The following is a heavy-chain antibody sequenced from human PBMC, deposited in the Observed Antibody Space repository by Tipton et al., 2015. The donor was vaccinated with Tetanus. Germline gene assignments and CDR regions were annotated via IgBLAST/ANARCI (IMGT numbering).Heavy chain of an antibody. Sequence: QVQLVQSGGGVVQPGRSLRLSCVASGLSFGRYGMHWVRQAPGKGLEWVALISYDGSNDYYADSVKGRFTISRDNSKNTLYLQMNSLRAEDTAVYYCAKEDAYIVGPGPPSTYYGSNVWGQGTTVTVSS. CDR1: GLSFGRYG. D-gene: IGHD3-16*01. CDR2: ISYDGSND. CDR3: AKEDAYIVGPGPPSTYYGSNV. J-gene: IGHJ6*02. V-gene: IGHV3-30*18.